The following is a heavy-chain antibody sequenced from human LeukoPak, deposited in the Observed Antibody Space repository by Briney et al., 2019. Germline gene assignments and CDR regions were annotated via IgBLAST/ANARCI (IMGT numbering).Heavy chain of an antibody. D-gene: IGHD2-8*01. Sequence: ASVKVSCKASGYTFTGYYIHWVRQAPGQGLEWMGWINPNSGGTNYAQKFQGRVTMTRDTSISTAYMDLSRLRSDDTAVYYCAREGTYCTSGVCYPGIVDYWGQGTLVTVSS. V-gene: IGHV1-2*02. CDR1: GYTFTGYY. J-gene: IGHJ4*02. CDR2: INPNSGGT. CDR3: AREGTYCTSGVCYPGIVDY.